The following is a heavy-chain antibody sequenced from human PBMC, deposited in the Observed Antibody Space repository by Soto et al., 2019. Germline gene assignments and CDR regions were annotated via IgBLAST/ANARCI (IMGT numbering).Heavy chain of an antibody. CDR1: GFTFADYA. Sequence: PGGSLRLSCAASGFTFADYAMHWVRQAPGKGLEWVSGINWNSNSLDYADSVKGRFTISRDNVENSLYLQMNSLRVEDTALYYCAKDFWGRLLVYGLDVWGQGTTVTVSS. V-gene: IGHV3-9*01. D-gene: IGHD5-12*01. J-gene: IGHJ6*02. CDR3: AKDFWGRLLVYGLDV. CDR2: INWNSNSL.